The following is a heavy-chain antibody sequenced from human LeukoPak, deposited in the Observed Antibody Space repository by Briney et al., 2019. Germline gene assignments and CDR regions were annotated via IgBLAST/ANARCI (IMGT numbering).Heavy chain of an antibody. Sequence: SETLSLTGTVSGGSMSGYYWSWIRQPPGKGLECIGNIYYSGSTNYNPSLKSRLTISVDTSKNRFSLNLASVTAADTAVYYCARMAGISFFRGAPGGDLYYMDVWGKGTAVTVSS. CDR3: ARMAGISFFRGAPGGDLYYMDV. D-gene: IGHD6-19*01. J-gene: IGHJ6*04. CDR1: GGSMSGYY. V-gene: IGHV4-59*01. CDR2: IYYSGST.